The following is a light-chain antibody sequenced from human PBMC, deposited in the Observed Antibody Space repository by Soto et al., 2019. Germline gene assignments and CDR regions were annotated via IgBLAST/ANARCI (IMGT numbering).Light chain of an antibody. CDR2: SPN. V-gene: IGLV8-61*01. J-gene: IGLJ2*01. CDR1: SGSVSTSYY. Sequence: QAVVTQEPSFSVSPGGTVTLTCGLSSGSVSTSYYPSWYQQTPGQAPRTLIYSPNTRSSGVPDRLSGSILWNIASLTITGAQADEESDYYCMLYMGSVVFGGGHKLTVL. CDR3: MLYMGSVV.